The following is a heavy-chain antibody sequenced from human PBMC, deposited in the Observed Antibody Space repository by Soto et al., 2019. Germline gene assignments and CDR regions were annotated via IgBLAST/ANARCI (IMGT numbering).Heavy chain of an antibody. Sequence: LRLSFVASGFTFSRHGMHWVRQAPGKGLEWVAVIWYDGNNKYYADSVKGRFTVSRDNSKNTLYLQMNSLRAEDSAVYYCARDYSSNWYYFDYWGQGRLVTVSS. CDR3: ARDYSSNWYYFDY. V-gene: IGHV3-33*01. J-gene: IGHJ4*02. D-gene: IGHD6-13*01. CDR2: IWYDGNNK. CDR1: GFTFSRHG.